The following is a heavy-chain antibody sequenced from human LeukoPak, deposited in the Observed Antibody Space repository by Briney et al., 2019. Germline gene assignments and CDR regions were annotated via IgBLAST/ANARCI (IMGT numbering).Heavy chain of an antibody. CDR1: GFTFSSYS. V-gene: IGHV3-23*01. CDR2: ISGSGGST. D-gene: IGHD5-18*01. J-gene: IGHJ2*01. CDR3: AKASGYSYAGYWYFDL. Sequence: GGSLRLSCAASGFTFSSYSMNWVRQAPGKGLEWVSAISGSGGSTYYADSVKGRFTISRDNSKNTLYLQMNSLRAEDTAVYYCAKASGYSYAGYWYFDLWGRGTLVTVSS.